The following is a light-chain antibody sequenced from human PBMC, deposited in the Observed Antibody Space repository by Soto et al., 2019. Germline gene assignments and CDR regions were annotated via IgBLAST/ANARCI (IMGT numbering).Light chain of an antibody. V-gene: IGLV2-14*01. CDR2: EVS. CDR1: SSDVGAYNY. Sequence: QSALTQPASVSGSPGQSITISCTGTSSDVGAYNYVSWYQQHPGKAPKLMIYEVSNRPSGVSNRFSGSKAGNTASLTSSGLQAEDEGDYYCSSYTSGSTWVFGGGTKVTVL. J-gene: IGLJ3*02. CDR3: SSYTSGSTWV.